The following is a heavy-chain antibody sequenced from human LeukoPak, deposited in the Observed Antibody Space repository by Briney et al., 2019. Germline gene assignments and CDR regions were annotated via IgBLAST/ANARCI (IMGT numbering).Heavy chain of an antibody. J-gene: IGHJ6*03. CDR1: GFSLSRYW. D-gene: IGHD5-24*01. CDR2: IKQDGSEK. CDR3: ARIRGDGYNAYYYYYMDV. Sequence: GGSRRLSCAVSGFSLSRYWMSWVRQAPGKGLEWVANIKQDGSEKYYVASVKGRFTISRDNAKNSLYLQMNSLRAEDTAVYYCARIRGDGYNAYYYYYMDVWGKGTTVTISS. V-gene: IGHV3-7*01.